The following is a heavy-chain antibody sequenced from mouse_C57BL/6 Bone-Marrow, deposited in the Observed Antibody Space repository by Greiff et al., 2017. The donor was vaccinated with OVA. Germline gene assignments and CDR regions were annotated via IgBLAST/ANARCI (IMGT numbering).Heavy chain of an antibody. J-gene: IGHJ1*03. D-gene: IGHD1-1*01. CDR3: ARTPYYYGGGYFDV. CDR2: INPNNGGT. V-gene: IGHV1-18*01. CDR1: GYTFTDYN. Sequence: EVQLQQSGPELVKPGASVKIPCKASGYTFTDYNMDWVKQSHGKSLEWIGDINPNNGGTIYNQKFKGKATLTVDKSSSTAYMELRSLTSEDTAVYYCARTPYYYGGGYFDVWGTGTTVTVSS.